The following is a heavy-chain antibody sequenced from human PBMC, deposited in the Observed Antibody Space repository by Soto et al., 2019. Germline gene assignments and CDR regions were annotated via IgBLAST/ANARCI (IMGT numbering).Heavy chain of an antibody. Sequence: EVQLVESGGGLVQPGGSLRLSCAASGFTFSSYEMNWVRQAPGKGLEWVSYISSSGSTIYYADSVKGRFTISRDNAKNSLHLQMNSLRAEDTAVYYCARDLELSIDYWGQGTLVTVSS. J-gene: IGHJ4*02. V-gene: IGHV3-48*03. CDR1: GFTFSSYE. CDR3: ARDLELSIDY. D-gene: IGHD1-7*01. CDR2: ISSSGSTI.